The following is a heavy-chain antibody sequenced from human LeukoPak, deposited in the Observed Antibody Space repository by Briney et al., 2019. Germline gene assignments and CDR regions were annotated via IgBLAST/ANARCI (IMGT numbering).Heavy chain of an antibody. CDR1: GYTLTELS. CDR2: FDPEDGET. Sequence: ASVKVSCKVSGYTLTELSMRWVRQAPGKGLEWMGGFDPEDGETIYAQKFQGRVTMTEDTSTDTAYMELSSLRSEDTAVYYCAHSAGGRWEYYFDYWGQGTLVTVSS. D-gene: IGHD5-24*01. J-gene: IGHJ4*02. V-gene: IGHV1-24*01. CDR3: AHSAGGRWEYYFDY.